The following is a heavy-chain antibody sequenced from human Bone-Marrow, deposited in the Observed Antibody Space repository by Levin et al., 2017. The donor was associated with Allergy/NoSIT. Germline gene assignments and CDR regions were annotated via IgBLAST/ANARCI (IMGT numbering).Heavy chain of an antibody. CDR2: IYYSGST. D-gene: IGHD3-10*01. J-gene: IGHJ4*02. CDR3: ARDGFYGSGMLDY. CDR1: GGSISSGDYY. V-gene: IGHV4-30-4*01. Sequence: SETLSLTCTVSGGSISSGDYYWSWIRQPPGKGLEWIGYIYYSGSTYYNPSLKSRVTISVDTSKNQFSLKLSSVTAADTAVYYCARDGFYGSGMLDYWGQGTLVTVSS.